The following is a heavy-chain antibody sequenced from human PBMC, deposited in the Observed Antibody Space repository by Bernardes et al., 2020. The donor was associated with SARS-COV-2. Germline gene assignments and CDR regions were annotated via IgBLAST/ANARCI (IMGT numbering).Heavy chain of an antibody. CDR3: ASLGGSSWYFDY. CDR2: IKQGGSEK. V-gene: IGHV3-7*01. J-gene: IGHJ4*02. D-gene: IGHD6-13*01. Sequence: GGSPRLSCAASGFTLSSLWISWVRQAPGKGVEWVGNIKQGGSEKFYVDSVKGRFTISRDNAKNSLYLQMNSLRAEDTAVYYCASLGGSSWYFDYWGQGTLVTVSS. CDR1: GFTLSSLW.